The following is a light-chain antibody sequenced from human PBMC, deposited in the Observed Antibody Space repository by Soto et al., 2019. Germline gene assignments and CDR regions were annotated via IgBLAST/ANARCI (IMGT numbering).Light chain of an antibody. J-gene: IGKJ2*01. CDR2: AAS. CDR3: QQSYSSPYT. Sequence: DIQMTQSTSSPSASVGDRVTISCRASQSISSYLHWYRQKPGKAPELLIYAASSLQSGVPSRFSRSGSGTDFTLTITSLHPEAFSTYDCQQSYSSPYTFGQGTKLE. CDR1: QSISSY. V-gene: IGKV1-39*01.